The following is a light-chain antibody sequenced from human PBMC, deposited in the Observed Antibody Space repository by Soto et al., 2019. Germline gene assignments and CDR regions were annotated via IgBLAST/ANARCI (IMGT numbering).Light chain of an antibody. J-gene: IGLJ1*01. V-gene: IGLV2-8*01. CDR3: SSYAGSTHFV. CDR2: DVI. CDR1: SSDVGGYNY. Sequence: QSALTQLPSASGSPGQSVTISCTGTSSDVGGYNYVSWYQQHPGKAPRLMIYDVIKRPSGVPDRFSGSKSGNTASLTVSGLQAEDEADYYCSSYAGSTHFVFGPGTKVTVL.